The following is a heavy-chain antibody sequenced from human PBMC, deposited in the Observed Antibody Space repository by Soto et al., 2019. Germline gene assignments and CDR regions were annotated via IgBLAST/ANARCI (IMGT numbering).Heavy chain of an antibody. CDR3: ARGVSAGVDY. CDR1: GYSFTRLD. V-gene: IGHV1-8*01. J-gene: IGHJ4*02. CDR2: MQPSTGRT. D-gene: IGHD1-26*01. Sequence: AAVKVSCKASGYSFTRLDINWVRQTAGQGLEWMGWMQPSTGRTGYAQKFQGRVTMTRDTSINTAYMELTTLTSDDTAFYYCARGVSAGVDYWGQGTLVTVSS.